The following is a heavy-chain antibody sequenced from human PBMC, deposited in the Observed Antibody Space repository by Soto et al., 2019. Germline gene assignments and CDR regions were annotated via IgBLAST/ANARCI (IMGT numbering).Heavy chain of an antibody. CDR3: ARVQGEYYYGSGSPKQLIYYYYYMDV. CDR1: GGSISSYY. J-gene: IGHJ6*03. CDR2: IYYSGST. D-gene: IGHD3-10*01. Sequence: SETLSLTCTVSGGSISSYYWSWIRQPPGKGLEWIGYIYYSGSTNYNPSLKSRVTISVDTSKNQFSLKLSSVTAADTAVYYCARVQGEYYYGSGSPKQLIYYYYYMDVWGKGTTVTVSS. V-gene: IGHV4-59*01.